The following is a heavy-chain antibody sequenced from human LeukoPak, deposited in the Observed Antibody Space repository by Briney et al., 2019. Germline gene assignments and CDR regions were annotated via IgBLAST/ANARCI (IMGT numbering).Heavy chain of an antibody. V-gene: IGHV3-21*01. CDR2: ISGRSSLI. CDR3: VREASHVFDF. Sequence: PGGSLRLSCAASGFCFSVLTMNWVRQAPGKGVEWVSSISGRSSLILYADSVKGRFIISRDNAETSLFLQLNGLRAEDTAVYYCVREASHVFDFWGQGTMVTVSS. CDR1: GFCFSVLT. J-gene: IGHJ3*01.